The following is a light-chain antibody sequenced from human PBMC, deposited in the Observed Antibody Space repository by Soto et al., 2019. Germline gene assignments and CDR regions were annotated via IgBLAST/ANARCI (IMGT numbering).Light chain of an antibody. V-gene: IGKV1-5*03. CDR2: KAS. CDR1: QGISTY. Sequence: DIQMTQSPSSLSSSVGDRVTITCRASQGISTYLNWYQQKPGKAPKLLIYKASTLKSGVPSRFSGSGSGTEFTLTISSLQPDDFATYYCQHYNIYSEAFGQGTKVDIK. CDR3: QHYNIYSEA. J-gene: IGKJ1*01.